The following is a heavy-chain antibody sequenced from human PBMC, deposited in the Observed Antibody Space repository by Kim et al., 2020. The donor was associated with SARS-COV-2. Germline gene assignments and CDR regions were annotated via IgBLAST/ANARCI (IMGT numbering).Heavy chain of an antibody. D-gene: IGHD2-2*01. Sequence: YGASMQGRFTISRTDSMNSLYLQMNSLTTEDTAVYYCAREGCSSTSCYDYWGQGTLVTVSS. CDR3: AREGCSSTSCYDY. J-gene: IGHJ4*02. V-gene: IGHV3-72*01.